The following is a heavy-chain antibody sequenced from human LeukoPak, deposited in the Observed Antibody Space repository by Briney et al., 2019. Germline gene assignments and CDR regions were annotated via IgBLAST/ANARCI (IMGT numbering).Heavy chain of an antibody. V-gene: IGHV4-4*07. CDR2: IYTSGST. CDR1: GGSISSYY. J-gene: IGHJ4*01. CDR3: AMSGSPSNYFDY. D-gene: IGHD1-26*01. Sequence: PSETLSLTCTVSGGSISSYYWCWIRQPAGKGLEWIGRIYTSGSTNYNPSLKSRVTMSVDTSKNQFSLKLSSVTAADTAVYYCAMSGSPSNYFDYWGHGTLVTVSS.